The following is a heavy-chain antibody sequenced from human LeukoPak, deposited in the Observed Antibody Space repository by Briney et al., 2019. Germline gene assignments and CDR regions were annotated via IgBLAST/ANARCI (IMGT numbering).Heavy chain of an antibody. CDR1: GFTFSNAW. Sequence: GGSLRLSCAASGFTFSNAWMSWVRQAPGKGLEWVGRIKSKTDGGTTDYAAPVKGRFTISRDDSKNTLYLQMNSLKTEDTAVYYCTTDPTQDPRDYDFWSGYYLGGGDFGEEIWGQGTMVTVSS. CDR3: TTDPTQDPRDYDFWSGYYLGGGDFGEEI. CDR2: IKSKTDGGTT. J-gene: IGHJ3*02. D-gene: IGHD3-3*01. V-gene: IGHV3-15*01.